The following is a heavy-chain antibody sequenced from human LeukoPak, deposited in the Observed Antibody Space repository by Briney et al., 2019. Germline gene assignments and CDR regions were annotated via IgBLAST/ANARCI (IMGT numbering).Heavy chain of an antibody. CDR2: IYYSGST. Sequence: PSETLSLTCTVSGGSISSGGYYWGWIRQPPGKGLEWIGSIYYSGSTYYNPSLKSRVTISVDTSKNQFSLKLSSVTAADTAVYYCARDFPMVRGVTTYYFDYWGQGTLVTVSS. J-gene: IGHJ4*02. D-gene: IGHD3-10*01. CDR3: ARDFPMVRGVTTYYFDY. CDR1: GGSISSGGYY. V-gene: IGHV4-39*07.